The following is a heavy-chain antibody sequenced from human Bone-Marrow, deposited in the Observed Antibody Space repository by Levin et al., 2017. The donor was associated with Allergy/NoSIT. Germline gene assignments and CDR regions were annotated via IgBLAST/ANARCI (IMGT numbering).Heavy chain of an antibody. Sequence: PGASVKVSCAASGFTVSSNYMSWVRQAPGKGLEWVSVIYSGGSTYYADSVKGRFTISRDNSKNTLYLQMNSLRAEDTAVYYCARREQWLDGFDYWGQGTLVTVSS. V-gene: IGHV3-53*01. CDR1: GFTVSSNY. J-gene: IGHJ4*02. D-gene: IGHD6-19*01. CDR2: IYSGGST. CDR3: ARREQWLDGFDY.